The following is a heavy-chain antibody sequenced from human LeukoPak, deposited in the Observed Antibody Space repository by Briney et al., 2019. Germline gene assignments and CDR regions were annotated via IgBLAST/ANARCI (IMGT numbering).Heavy chain of an antibody. CDR1: GGSISSGGYS. Sequence: PSQTLSLTCAVSGGSISSGGYSWSWIRQPPGKGLEWIGYIYHSGSTYYNPSLKSRVTISVDRSKNQFSLKLSSVTAADTAVYYCARGRGSSTDNYFDYWGQGTLVTVSS. CDR3: ARGRGSSTDNYFDY. CDR2: IYHSGST. V-gene: IGHV4-30-2*01. D-gene: IGHD6-13*01. J-gene: IGHJ4*02.